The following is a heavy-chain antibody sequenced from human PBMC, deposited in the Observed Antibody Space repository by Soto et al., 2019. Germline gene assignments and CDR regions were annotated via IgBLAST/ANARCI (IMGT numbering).Heavy chain of an antibody. Sequence: PSETLSLTCTVSGGSISSYYWSWIRQPPGKGLEWIGYIYYSGSTNYNPSLKSRVTISVDTSKNQFSLKLSSVTAADTAVYYCARSLHYYDSSGYYSWGQGTLVTVSS. D-gene: IGHD3-22*01. J-gene: IGHJ4*02. CDR3: ARSLHYYDSSGYYS. V-gene: IGHV4-59*08. CDR2: IYYSGST. CDR1: GGSISSYY.